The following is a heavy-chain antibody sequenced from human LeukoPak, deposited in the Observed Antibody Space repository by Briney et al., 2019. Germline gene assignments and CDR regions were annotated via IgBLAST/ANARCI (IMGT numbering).Heavy chain of an antibody. CDR1: GFTFSSYT. D-gene: IGHD1-1*01. Sequence: GGSLRLSCAASGFTFSSYTMSWVRQAPGKGLEWVSTITTSDGNTYYADSVKGRFTVSRDNSKSTLCLQMNSLRAEDTAVYYCARYDNGKDYFDYWGQGTLVTVSS. J-gene: IGHJ4*02. CDR2: ITTSDGNT. V-gene: IGHV3-23*01. CDR3: ARYDNGKDYFDY.